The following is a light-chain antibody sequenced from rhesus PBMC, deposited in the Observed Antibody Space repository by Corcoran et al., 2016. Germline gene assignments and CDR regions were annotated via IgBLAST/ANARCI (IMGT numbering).Light chain of an antibody. V-gene: IGKV1S17*01. CDR3: QHYYRTPYS. CDR2: EAS. Sequence: DIQMTQSPSSLSASVGDRVTITCRASQGITNDLAWYQQKPGEIPKLLIYEASSLESGIPSRFSGSGSGTDFTLTITSLQPEDFAMYYCQHYYRTPYSFGQGTKVEIK. CDR1: QGITND. J-gene: IGKJ2*01.